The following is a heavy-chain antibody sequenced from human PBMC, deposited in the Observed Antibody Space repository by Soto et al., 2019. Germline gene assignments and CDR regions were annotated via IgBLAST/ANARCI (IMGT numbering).Heavy chain of an antibody. CDR3: TTDSGMSPYSFDY. CDR2: IMSKTDGGTT. J-gene: IGHJ4*02. Sequence: EVQLVESGGGFVKPGGSLRLSCATSGFTFSKAWVGWVRQAPGKGLEWVGRIMSKTDGGTTDYAAPVKGRFTISRDDSESTLYLQMNSLKTEDTAFYYCTTDSGMSPYSFDYWGQGTLVTVSS. D-gene: IGHD1-26*01. V-gene: IGHV3-15*01. CDR1: GFTFSKAW.